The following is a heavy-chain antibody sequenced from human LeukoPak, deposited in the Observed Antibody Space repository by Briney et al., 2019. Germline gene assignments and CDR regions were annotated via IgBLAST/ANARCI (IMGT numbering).Heavy chain of an antibody. CDR1: GYSFTSYW. CDR3: ARPGYCSSTSCYRLDY. CDR2: IYPGDSDT. V-gene: IGHV5-51*03. D-gene: IGHD2-2*01. Sequence: GESLKISCKASGYSFTSYWIGWVRQMPGKGLEWMGIIYPGDSDTRYSPSFQGQVTISADKSISTAYLQWSSLKASDTAMYYCARPGYCSSTSCYRLDYWGQGTPVTVSS. J-gene: IGHJ4*02.